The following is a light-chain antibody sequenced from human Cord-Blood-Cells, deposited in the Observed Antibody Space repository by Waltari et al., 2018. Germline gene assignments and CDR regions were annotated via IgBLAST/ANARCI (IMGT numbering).Light chain of an antibody. Sequence: QSALTQPRSVSGSSRQSVTISCTGTISDCGGWNFVSWYQQHPGKAPKLMIYDVSKRPSGVPDRFSGSKSGNTASLTISGLQAEDEADYYCCSYAGSYTFVVFGGGTKLTVL. CDR3: CSYAGSYTFVV. J-gene: IGLJ2*01. CDR2: DVS. V-gene: IGLV2-11*01. CDR1: ISDCGGWNF.